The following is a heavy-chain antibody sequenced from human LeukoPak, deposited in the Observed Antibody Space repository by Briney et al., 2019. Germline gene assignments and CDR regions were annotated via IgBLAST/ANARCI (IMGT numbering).Heavy chain of an antibody. CDR1: GGSINNSY. J-gene: IGHJ3*02. D-gene: IGHD3-10*01. V-gene: IGHV4-59*12. CDR2: IYYSGST. CDR3: AKSNGYGLVDI. Sequence: SSETLSLTCTVSGGSINNSYWTWIRQPPGKGLEWIGHIYYSGSTNYSPSLKSRVTISVDTSKNQFSLKLNSVTAADTAVYYCAKSNGYGLVDIWGQGTMVTVSS.